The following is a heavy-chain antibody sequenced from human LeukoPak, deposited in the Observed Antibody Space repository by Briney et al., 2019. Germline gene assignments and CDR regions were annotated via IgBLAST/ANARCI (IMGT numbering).Heavy chain of an antibody. Sequence: GGSLRLSCAASGFTFSSYGMHWVRQAPGKGLEWVAVISYDGSNKYYADSVKGRFTISRDNSKNTLYLQMNSLRAEDTAVYYCAKAFFSRPYGSGSWFPGNWFDPWGQGTLVTVSS. CDR3: AKAFFSRPYGSGSWFPGNWFDP. J-gene: IGHJ5*02. CDR2: ISYDGSNK. CDR1: GFTFSSYG. V-gene: IGHV3-30*18. D-gene: IGHD3-10*01.